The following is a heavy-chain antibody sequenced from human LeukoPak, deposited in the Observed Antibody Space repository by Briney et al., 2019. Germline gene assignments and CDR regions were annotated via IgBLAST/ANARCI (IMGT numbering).Heavy chain of an antibody. CDR3: ARYSDGGNYHDPFDI. J-gene: IGHJ3*02. D-gene: IGHD4/OR15-4a*01. Sequence: SETLSLTCTVSGGSISSSRYYWGWIRQPPGKGLDWIGSISYSGSTYYNSSLKSRLTISVDTSKNQFSLRLSSVTAADTAVYYCARYSDGGNYHDPFDIWGQGTMATVSS. CDR1: GGSISSSRYY. V-gene: IGHV4-39*01. CDR2: ISYSGST.